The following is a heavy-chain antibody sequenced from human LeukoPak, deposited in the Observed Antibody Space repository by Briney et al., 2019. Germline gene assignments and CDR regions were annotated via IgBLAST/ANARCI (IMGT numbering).Heavy chain of an antibody. V-gene: IGHV4-39*01. Sequence: SETLSLTCTVSGGSISSSSYYWGWIRQPPGKGLEWIGSIYYSGSTYYNPSLKSRVTISVDTSKNQFSLKLSSVTAADTAVYYCARQDELGFQGYWGQGTLVTVSS. D-gene: IGHD7-27*01. CDR1: GGSISSSSYY. CDR2: IYYSGST. J-gene: IGHJ4*02. CDR3: ARQDELGFQGY.